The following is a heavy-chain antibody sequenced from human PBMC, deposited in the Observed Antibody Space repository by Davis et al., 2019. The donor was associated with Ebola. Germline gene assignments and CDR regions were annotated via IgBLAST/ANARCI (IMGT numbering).Heavy chain of an antibody. CDR2: ISGSGGST. J-gene: IGHJ6*02. CDR3: ANSRITYYYDSSGYGSYYYYYGMDV. CDR1: GFTFSSYA. D-gene: IGHD3-22*01. V-gene: IGHV3-23*01. Sequence: GESLKISCAASGFTFSSYAMSWVRQAPGKGLEWVSAISGSGGSTYYADSVKGRFTISRDNSKNTLYLQMNSLRAEDTAVYYCANSRITYYYDSSGYGSYYYYYGMDVWGQGTTVTVSS.